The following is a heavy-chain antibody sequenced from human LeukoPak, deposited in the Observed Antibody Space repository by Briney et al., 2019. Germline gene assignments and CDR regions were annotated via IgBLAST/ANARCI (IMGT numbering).Heavy chain of an antibody. CDR1: GGSITSFY. D-gene: IGHD3-16*01. CDR3: ARHKAGDPFDP. J-gene: IGHJ5*02. CDR2: IYHSGTT. Sequence: SSETLSLTCTVSGGSITSFYWSWIRQPPGKGLEWIGYIYHSGTTIYNPSLKSRVTISVDMSKNQFSLKLTSVTAADTAVYYCARHKAGDPFDPWGQGTLVTVSS. V-gene: IGHV4-59*08.